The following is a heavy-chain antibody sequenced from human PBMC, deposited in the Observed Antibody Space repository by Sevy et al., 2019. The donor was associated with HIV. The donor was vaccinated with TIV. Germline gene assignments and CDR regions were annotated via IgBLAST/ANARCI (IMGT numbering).Heavy chain of an antibody. Sequence: GGSLRLSCAASGFTFSSYTMHWVRQAPGKGLEWVANIIYDGSMKYYADSVKGRFTISRNNSKNTLYLQMNSLSADDTAVYYCARDQHDYAGNVRTGWFDPWGQGSLVTVSS. CDR2: IIYDGSMK. CDR1: GFTFSSYT. CDR3: ARDQHDYAGNVRTGWFDP. J-gene: IGHJ5*02. D-gene: IGHD4-17*01. V-gene: IGHV3-30-3*01.